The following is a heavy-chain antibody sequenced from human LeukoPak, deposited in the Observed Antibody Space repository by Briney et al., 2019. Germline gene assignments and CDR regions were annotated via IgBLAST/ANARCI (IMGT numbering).Heavy chain of an antibody. J-gene: IGHJ4*02. CDR2: IIPILGIA. D-gene: IGHD3-10*01. CDR3: ARVLSYKITMVRGVDY. V-gene: IGHV1-69*04. Sequence: ASVKVSCKASGGTFSSYAISWVRQAPGQGLEWMGRIIPILGIANYAQKFQGRVTITADKSTSTAYMELRSLRSDDTAVYYCARVLSYKITMVRGVDYWGQGTLVTVSS. CDR1: GGTFSSYA.